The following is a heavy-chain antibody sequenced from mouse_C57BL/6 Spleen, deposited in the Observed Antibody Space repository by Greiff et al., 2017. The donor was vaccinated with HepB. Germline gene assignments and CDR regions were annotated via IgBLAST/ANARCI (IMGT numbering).Heavy chain of an antibody. V-gene: IGHV1-22*01. CDR1: GYTFTDYN. CDR3: ARDWLGRHYFDY. CDR2: INPNNGGT. J-gene: IGHJ2*01. Sequence: EVQLQQSGPELVKPGASVKMSCKASGYTFTDYNMHWVKQSHGKSLEWIGYINPNNGGTSYNQKFKGKATLTVNKSSSTAYMEPRSLTSEDSAVYYCARDWLGRHYFDYWGHGTTLTVSS. D-gene: IGHD4-1*01.